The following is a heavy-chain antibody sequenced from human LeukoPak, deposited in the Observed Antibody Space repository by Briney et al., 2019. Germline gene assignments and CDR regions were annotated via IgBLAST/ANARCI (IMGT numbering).Heavy chain of an antibody. CDR1: GGSISSSSYY. CDR3: AREPITMVRGVIYNWFDP. D-gene: IGHD3-10*01. V-gene: IGHV4-39*07. CDR2: IYYSGST. J-gene: IGHJ5*02. Sequence: SETLSLTCTVSGGSISSSSYYWGWIRQPPGKGLEWIGSIYYSGSTYYNPSLKSRVTISVDTSKNQFSLKLSSVTAADTAVYYCAREPITMVRGVIYNWFDPWGQGTLVTVSS.